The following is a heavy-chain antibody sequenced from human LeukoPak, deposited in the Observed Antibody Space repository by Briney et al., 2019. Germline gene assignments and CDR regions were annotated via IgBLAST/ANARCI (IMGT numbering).Heavy chain of an antibody. Sequence: QPGGSLRLSCAASGFTFSSYGMHWVRQAPGKGLEWVAFIRYDGSNKYYADSVKGRFTISRDNSKNTLYLQMNSLRAEDTAVYYCAKVMTTVTTPYYYHYYMDVWGKGTTVTVSS. D-gene: IGHD4-11*01. CDR1: GFTFSSYG. CDR3: AKVMTTVTTPYYYHYYMDV. V-gene: IGHV3-30*02. CDR2: IRYDGSNK. J-gene: IGHJ6*03.